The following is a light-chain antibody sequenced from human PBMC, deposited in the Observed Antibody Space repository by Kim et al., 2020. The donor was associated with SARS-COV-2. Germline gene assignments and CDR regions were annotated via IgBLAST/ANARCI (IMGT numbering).Light chain of an antibody. Sequence: DVQMTQSPSSLSASVGDRVTITCRASQGISNYLAWFQQRPGKVPTLLIYGASTLQSGVPSRFSGSGSGTDFTLTISSLQPEDVATYYCQKYKSAPRLFGPGTKVDIK. V-gene: IGKV1-27*01. CDR1: QGISNY. J-gene: IGKJ3*01. CDR2: GAS. CDR3: QKYKSAPRL.